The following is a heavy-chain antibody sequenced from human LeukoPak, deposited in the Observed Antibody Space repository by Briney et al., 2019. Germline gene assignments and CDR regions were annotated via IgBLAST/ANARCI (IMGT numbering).Heavy chain of an antibody. CDR3: ARIGAMTYYDFWSGYYTLGYFDY. V-gene: IGHV4-38-2*02. Sequence: PSETLSLTCTVSGYSISSGYYWGWIRQPPGKGLEWIGSIYHSGSTYYNPSLKSRVTISVDTSKNQFSLKLSSVTAADTAVYYCARIGAMTYYDFWSGYYTLGYFDYWGQGTLVTVSS. CDR2: IYHSGST. J-gene: IGHJ4*02. D-gene: IGHD3-3*01. CDR1: GYSISSGYY.